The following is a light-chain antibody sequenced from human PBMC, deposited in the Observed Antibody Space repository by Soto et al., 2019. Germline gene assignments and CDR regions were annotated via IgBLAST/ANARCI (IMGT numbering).Light chain of an antibody. J-gene: IGKJ5*01. CDR3: QQSYSTPPIT. Sequence: DIPMTQSPSSLSASVGDRVTITCRASQSISTHLNWYLQKPGKAPKLLIYSASILQSGVPSRFSGSGSGTDFTLSISSLRPEDFGTYYCQQSYSTPPITFGQGTRLEIK. CDR2: SAS. V-gene: IGKV1-39*01. CDR1: QSISTH.